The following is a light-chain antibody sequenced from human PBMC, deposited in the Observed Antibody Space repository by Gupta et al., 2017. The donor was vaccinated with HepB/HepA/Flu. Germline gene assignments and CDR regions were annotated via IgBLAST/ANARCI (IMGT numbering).Light chain of an antibody. V-gene: IGKV4-1*01. CDR1: QSVLSTSNNKNY. CDR3: QQDVSRPFT. Sequence: DIVTTQSPDSLAVSLGERATINCKSSQSVLSTSNNKNYLVWYQQKPGQPPKLLIYWASSRESGVPDRFSGSGSGTDFTLTINSLQAEDVAVYYCQQDVSRPFTFGHGTKVDIK. J-gene: IGKJ3*01. CDR2: WAS.